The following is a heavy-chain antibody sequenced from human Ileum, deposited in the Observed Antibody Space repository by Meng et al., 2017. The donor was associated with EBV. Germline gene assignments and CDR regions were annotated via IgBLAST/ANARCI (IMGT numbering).Heavy chain of an antibody. Sequence: VHRHGSGPRSGRPSGTLSLTCTVSGDSFSGSYWWSWVRQSPEKGLEWIGEVYPSGTPYYNPSLKSRVTISLDKSRNQFSLNLIHVTAADAAVYYCARDAFQYASGIPAHWGQGTLVTVSS. CDR1: GDSFSGSYW. D-gene: IGHD3-16*01. J-gene: IGHJ4*02. CDR2: VYPSGTP. CDR3: ARDAFQYASGIPAH. V-gene: IGHV4-4*02.